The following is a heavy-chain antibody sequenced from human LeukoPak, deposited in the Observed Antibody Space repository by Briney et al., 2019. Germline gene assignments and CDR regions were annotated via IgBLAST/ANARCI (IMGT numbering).Heavy chain of an antibody. Sequence: PGGSLRLSCAASGFTFRTHGMSWVRQAPGKGLEWVAGIGVNGISTYYADSVKGRFTISGDNSKNTLYLQMNSLRAEDTAVYYCASLPYSSSHYYYYMDVWGKGTTVTVSS. CDR1: GFTFRTHG. V-gene: IGHV3-23*01. D-gene: IGHD6-13*01. J-gene: IGHJ6*03. CDR2: IGVNGIST. CDR3: ASLPYSSSHYYYYMDV.